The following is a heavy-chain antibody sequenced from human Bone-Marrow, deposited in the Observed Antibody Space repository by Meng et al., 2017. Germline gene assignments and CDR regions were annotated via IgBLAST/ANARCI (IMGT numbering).Heavy chain of an antibody. V-gene: IGHV4-4*02. J-gene: IGHJ4*02. CDR3: GRDQGRELINH. D-gene: IGHD1-7*01. CDR2: VYLRGDT. CDR1: GDSISSDIW. Sequence: QVQLQESGPGLVKPSGTLSLTCTVPGDSISSDIWWSWVRQPPGKGLEWIGEVYLRGDTNYNPSLKSRVDISVDKSKNQFYLSLFSVTAADTAVYYCGRDQGRELINHWGQGTLVTVSS.